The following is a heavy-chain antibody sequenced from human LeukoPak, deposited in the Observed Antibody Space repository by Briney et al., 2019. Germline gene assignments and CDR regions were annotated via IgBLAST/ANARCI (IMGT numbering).Heavy chain of an antibody. CDR2: ISSSSSYI. J-gene: IGHJ4*02. D-gene: IGHD2-21*01. CDR1: GFTFSSYS. CDR3: ARGGCGGDCFDY. Sequence: PGGSLRLSCAASGFTFSSYSMNWVRQAPGKGLEWVSSISSSSSYISSADSLEGRFTISRDNAKNSLYLQMNSRRAEDTAVYYCARGGCGGDCFDYWGQGTLVTVSS. V-gene: IGHV3-21*01.